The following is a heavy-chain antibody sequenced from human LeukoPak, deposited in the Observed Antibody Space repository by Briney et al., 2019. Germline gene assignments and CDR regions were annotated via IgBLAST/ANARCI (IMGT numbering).Heavy chain of an antibody. V-gene: IGHV4-59*11. CDR1: GGSISSHY. Sequence: SETLSLTCTVSGGSISSHYWSWIRQPPGKGLEWIGYIYYSGSTNYNPSLKSRVTISVDTSKNQFSLKLSSVTAADTAVYYCARGRYCSADICSGGDAFDIWGQGDNGLRLF. J-gene: IGHJ3*02. CDR3: ARGRYCSADICSGGDAFDI. D-gene: IGHD2-15*01. CDR2: IYYSGST.